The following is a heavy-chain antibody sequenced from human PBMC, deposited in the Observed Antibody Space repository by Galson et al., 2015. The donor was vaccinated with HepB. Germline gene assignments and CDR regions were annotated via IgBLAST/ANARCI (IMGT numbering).Heavy chain of an antibody. D-gene: IGHD6-19*01. CDR2: ISSSGSTI. CDR3: ARGDSSGWYYFDY. V-gene: IGHV3-48*03. CDR1: GFTFSSYE. Sequence: SLRLSCAASGFTFSSYEMNWVRQAPGKGLEWVSYISSSGSTIYYADSVKGRFTISRDNAKNSLYLQMNSLRAEDTAVYYCARGDSSGWYYFDYWGQGTLVTVSS. J-gene: IGHJ4*02.